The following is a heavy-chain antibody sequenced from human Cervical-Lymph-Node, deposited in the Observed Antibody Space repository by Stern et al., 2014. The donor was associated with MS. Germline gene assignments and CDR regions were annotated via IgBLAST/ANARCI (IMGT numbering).Heavy chain of an antibody. V-gene: IGHV1-69*06. Sequence: QVQLVQSGAEVKKPGSSVKVSCKASGGIFNTHPITWVRQAPGQGLEWMGGIIPFLNPASYAQKFQGRITITADKSTGTTYMEISSLRSDDTAVYYCASSLVASGHWGQGTLVTVSS. J-gene: IGHJ4*02. D-gene: IGHD2-8*02. CDR3: ASSLVASGH. CDR2: IIPFLNPA. CDR1: GGIFNTHP.